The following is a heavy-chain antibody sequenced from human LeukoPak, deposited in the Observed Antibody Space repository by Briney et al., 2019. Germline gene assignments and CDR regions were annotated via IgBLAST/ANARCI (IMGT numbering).Heavy chain of an antibody. CDR1: GFTFSNAW. CDR2: IYHSGST. CDR3: AREGYGSGSYPPGDY. V-gene: IGHV4-4*02. D-gene: IGHD3-10*01. J-gene: IGHJ4*02. Sequence: AGGSLRLSCAASGFTFSNAWMSWVRQPPGKGLEWIGEIYHSGSTNYNPSLKSRVTISVDKSKNQFSLKLSSVTAADTAVYYCAREGYGSGSYPPGDYWGQGTLVTVSS.